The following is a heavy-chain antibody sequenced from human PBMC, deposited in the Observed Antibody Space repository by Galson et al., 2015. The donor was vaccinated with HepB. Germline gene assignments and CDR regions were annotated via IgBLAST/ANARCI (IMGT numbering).Heavy chain of an antibody. CDR3: ARGVDYGSGSYYLLGLDYYYYYMDV. V-gene: IGHV4-59*01. Sequence: ETLSLTCTVSGGSISSYYWSWIRQPPGKGLEWIGYIYYSGSTNYNPSLKSRVTISVDTSKNQFSLKLSSVTAADTAVYYCARGVDYGSGSYYLLGLDYYYYYMDVWGKGTTVTVSS. J-gene: IGHJ6*03. CDR1: GGSISSYY. D-gene: IGHD3-10*01. CDR2: IYYSGST.